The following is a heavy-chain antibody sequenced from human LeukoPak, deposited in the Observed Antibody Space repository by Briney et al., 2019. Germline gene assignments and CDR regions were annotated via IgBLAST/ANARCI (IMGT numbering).Heavy chain of an antibody. D-gene: IGHD5-18*01. CDR1: GYTFTVYY. V-gene: IGHV1-2*04. CDR3: ARALLGYSYGDFDY. Sequence: ASVKVSCKASGYTFTVYYMHWVRQAPGQGLEWMGWINPNSGGTNYAQKFQGWVTMTRDTSISTAYMELSRLRSDDTAVYYCARALLGYSYGDFDYWGQGTLVTVSS. CDR2: INPNSGGT. J-gene: IGHJ4*02.